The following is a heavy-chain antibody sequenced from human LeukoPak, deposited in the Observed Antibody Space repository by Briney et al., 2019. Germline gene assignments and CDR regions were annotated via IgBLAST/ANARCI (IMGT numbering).Heavy chain of an antibody. CDR3: AGSPYESGTPPTRLED. CDR1: GFTFRSAA. CDR2: ISSTGYNS. D-gene: IGHD3-10*01. Sequence: GGSLRLSCAASGFTFRSAAMTWVRQGPEKGLQWVSLISSTGYNSYYADSVKGRFTVSRDNSKNIVYLQMNSLRAEDTAVYYCAGSPYESGTPPTRLEDWGQGTLVTVSS. J-gene: IGHJ4*02. V-gene: IGHV3-23*01.